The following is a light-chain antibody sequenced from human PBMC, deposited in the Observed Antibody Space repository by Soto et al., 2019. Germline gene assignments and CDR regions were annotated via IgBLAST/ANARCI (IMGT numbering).Light chain of an antibody. CDR1: QSINSY. CDR2: AAS. J-gene: IGKJ1*01. V-gene: IGKV1-39*01. CDR3: QQSFSTPRT. Sequence: DIQMTQSPSSQSASVGDRVTITCRASQSINSYLNWYQQKPGKAPKLLIYAASSLQSGVPSRFSGSGSETDFTLTITSLQPDDCATYYCQQSFSTPRTFGQGTRVEI.